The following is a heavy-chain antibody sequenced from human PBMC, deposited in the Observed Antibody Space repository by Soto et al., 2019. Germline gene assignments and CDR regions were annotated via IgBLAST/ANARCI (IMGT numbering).Heavy chain of an antibody. CDR1: GYTFTGYY. D-gene: IGHD3-16*02. J-gene: IGHJ5*02. Sequence: GALVKVSCKASGYTFTGYYMHWVRQAPGQGLEWMGWINPNSGGTNYAQKFQGRVTMTRDTSISTAYMELSRLRSDDTAVYYCARGGEDYDYVWGSYRRPPEYNWFDPWGQGTLVTVS. CDR2: INPNSGGT. CDR3: ARGGEDYDYVWGSYRRPPEYNWFDP. V-gene: IGHV1-2*02.